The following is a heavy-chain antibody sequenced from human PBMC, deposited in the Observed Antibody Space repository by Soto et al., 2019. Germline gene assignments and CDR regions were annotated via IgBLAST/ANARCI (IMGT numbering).Heavy chain of an antibody. CDR2: IVVGSGNT. Sequence: SVKVSCKASGFTFTSSAVQWVRQARGQRLEWIGWIVVGSGNTNYAQKFQERVTITRDMSTSTAYMELSSLRSEDTAVYYCSADYLDNSNSGGKNWFDPWGQGTLVTVSS. D-gene: IGHD1-7*01. V-gene: IGHV1-58*01. CDR1: GFTFTSSA. CDR3: SADYLDNSNSGGKNWFDP. J-gene: IGHJ5*02.